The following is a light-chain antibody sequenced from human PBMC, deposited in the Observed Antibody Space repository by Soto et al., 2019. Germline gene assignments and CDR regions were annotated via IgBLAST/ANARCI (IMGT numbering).Light chain of an antibody. J-gene: IGLJ2*01. Sequence: QPASVSGSPGQSITISCTGTSSDVGGYNYVSWYQQHPGKAPKLMIYEVSNRPSGVSNRFSGSKSGNTASLTISGLQAEDEADYYCSSYTSSSTAVFGGGTKLTVL. CDR2: EVS. V-gene: IGLV2-14*01. CDR1: SSDVGGYNY. CDR3: SSYTSSSTAV.